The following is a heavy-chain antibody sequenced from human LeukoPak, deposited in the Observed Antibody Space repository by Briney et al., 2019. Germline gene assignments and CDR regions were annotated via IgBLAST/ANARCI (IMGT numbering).Heavy chain of an antibody. D-gene: IGHD2-15*01. CDR1: GFCVSADW. CDR2: INPAGSET. J-gene: IGHJ4*02. V-gene: IGHV3-7*01. CDR3: ARFGYVAAVDV. Sequence: GGSLRLACAASGFCVSADWMTWGRQAPGKGLEWVANINPAGSETYYVDPVKGRFSISRDNAKNLVYLQMNSLRAEDTAVYHCARFGYVAAVDVWGQGTPVTVSS.